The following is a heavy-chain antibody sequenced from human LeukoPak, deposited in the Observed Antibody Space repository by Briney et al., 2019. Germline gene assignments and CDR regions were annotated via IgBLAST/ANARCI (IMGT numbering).Heavy chain of an antibody. CDR2: ISYDGSKK. J-gene: IGHJ4*02. Sequence: GRSLRLSCAASGFTFSSYGMHWVRQAPGKGLEWVAVISYDGSKKQYLDSVKGRFTTSRDNSKSTLYLQMNSLIPEDTAVYYCAKDGYGGYYIDHWGQGNLVTVSS. CDR3: AKDGYGGYYIDH. V-gene: IGHV3-30*18. D-gene: IGHD4-23*01. CDR1: GFTFSSYG.